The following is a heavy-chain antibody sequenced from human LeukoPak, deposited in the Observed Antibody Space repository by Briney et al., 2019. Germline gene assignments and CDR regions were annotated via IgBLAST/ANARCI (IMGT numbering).Heavy chain of an antibody. V-gene: IGHV4-61*02. Sequence: SETLSLTCTVSGGSISSGSYYWSWIRQPAGKGLEWIGRIYTSGSTNYNPSLKSRVTISVDTSKNQFSLKLSSVTAADTAVYYCARAIQGDSSGYYYVYAFDIWGQGTMVTVSS. J-gene: IGHJ3*02. D-gene: IGHD3-22*01. CDR1: GGSISSGSYY. CDR3: ARAIQGDSSGYYYVYAFDI. CDR2: IYTSGST.